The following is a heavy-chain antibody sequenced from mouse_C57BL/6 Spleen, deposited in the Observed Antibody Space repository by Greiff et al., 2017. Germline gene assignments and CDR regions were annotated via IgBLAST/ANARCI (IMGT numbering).Heavy chain of an antibody. CDR3: ASIYYSYDYYAMDY. CDR1: GYTFTDYY. V-gene: IGHV1-26*01. Sequence: VKLQQSGPELVKPGASVKISCKASGYTFTDYYMNWVKQSHGKSLEWIGDINPNNGGTSYNQKFKGKATLTVNKSSSTAYMELRSLTSEDSAVYYCASIYYSYDYYAMDYWGQGTSVTGSS. J-gene: IGHJ4*01. CDR2: INPNNGGT. D-gene: IGHD2-12*01.